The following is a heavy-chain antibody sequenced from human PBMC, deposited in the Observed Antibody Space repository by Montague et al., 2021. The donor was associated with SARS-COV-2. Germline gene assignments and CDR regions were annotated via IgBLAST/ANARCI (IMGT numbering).Heavy chain of an antibody. J-gene: IGHJ6*02. CDR2: IMHSGST. Sequence: SETLSLTCAVYGGSFNGYYWSWIRQPPGKGLEWIGEIMHSGSTNYNPSLKSRVTISVDTSKNQFSLKLSSVTAADTAVCYCARGRGCSGGSCYSEWDPYYYYGMDVWGQGTTVTVSS. V-gene: IGHV4-34*01. CDR1: GGSFNGYY. D-gene: IGHD2-15*01. CDR3: ARGRGCSGGSCYSEWDPYYYYGMDV.